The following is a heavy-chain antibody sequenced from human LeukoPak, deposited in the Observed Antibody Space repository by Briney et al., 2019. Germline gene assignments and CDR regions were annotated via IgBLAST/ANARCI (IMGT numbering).Heavy chain of an antibody. V-gene: IGHV4-38-2*02. CDR3: ARENYFDSTAYLD. D-gene: IGHD3-22*01. CDR2: IYHSGSS. J-gene: IGHJ4*02. Sequence: SETLSLTCTVSGYSIRTSSYWGWIRQSPGKGLDWIGSIYHSGSSYYNPSLKSRVTISLDTSKNQFSLKLTSVTAADTAIYYCARENYFDSTAYLDWGQGTLVTVSS. CDR1: GYSIRTSSY.